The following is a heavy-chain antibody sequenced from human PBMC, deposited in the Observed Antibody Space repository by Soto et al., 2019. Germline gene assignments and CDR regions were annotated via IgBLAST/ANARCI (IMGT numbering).Heavy chain of an antibody. D-gene: IGHD2-21*01. J-gene: IGHJ3*02. V-gene: IGHV4-59*01. CDR2: IYYSGST. CDR1: GGSISSYY. Sequence: PSETLSLTCTVSGGSISSYYWSWIRQPPGKGLEWIGYIYYSGSTNYNPSLKSRVTISVDTSKNQFSLKLSSVTAADTAVFYCAXGPPHCXGXXYEXTFDIWGQGTXVTXSS. CDR3: AXGPPHCXGXXYEXTFDI.